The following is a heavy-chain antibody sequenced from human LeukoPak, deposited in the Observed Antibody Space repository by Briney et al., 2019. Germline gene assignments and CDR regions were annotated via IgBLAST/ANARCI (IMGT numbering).Heavy chain of an antibody. D-gene: IGHD6-6*01. J-gene: IGHJ6*02. CDR2: IIPILGIA. CDR1: GGTFGSYA. CDR3: ARIKGYSSSSSYYYYGMDV. Sequence: SVKVSCKASGGTFGSYAISWVRQAPGQGLEWMGRIIPILGIANYAQKFQGRVTITADKSTSTAYMELSSLRSEDTAVYYCARIKGYSSSSSYYYYGMDVWGQGTTVTVSS. V-gene: IGHV1-69*04.